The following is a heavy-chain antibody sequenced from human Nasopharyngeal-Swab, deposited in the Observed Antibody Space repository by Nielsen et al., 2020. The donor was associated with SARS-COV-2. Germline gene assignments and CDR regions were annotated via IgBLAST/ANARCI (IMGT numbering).Heavy chain of an antibody. V-gene: IGHV5-10-1*04. CDR3: ARGGDYGKVYFDY. D-gene: IGHD4-17*01. CDR2: IDPSDSFT. Sequence: VRQMHGKGLEWMGRIDPSDSFTNYSPSFQGQVTISADKSISTAYLQWSSLKASATAMYYCARGGDYGKVYFDYWGQGTLVTVSS. J-gene: IGHJ4*02.